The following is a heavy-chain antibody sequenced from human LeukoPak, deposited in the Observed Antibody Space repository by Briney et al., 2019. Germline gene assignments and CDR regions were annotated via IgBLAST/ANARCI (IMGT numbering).Heavy chain of an antibody. D-gene: IGHD6-13*01. Sequence: GGSLRLSRAPSGVTFRIYAMRWVPEAPERRLEWGSAISRSGGTTYYADSVKGRFTISRDNSKHKLYLQMTSLRAEDTAVYYCANLDSSSWYLSVWGQGTLVTVSS. CDR2: ISRSGGTT. V-gene: IGHV3-23*01. J-gene: IGHJ4*02. CDR1: GVTFRIYA. CDR3: ANLDSSSWYLSV.